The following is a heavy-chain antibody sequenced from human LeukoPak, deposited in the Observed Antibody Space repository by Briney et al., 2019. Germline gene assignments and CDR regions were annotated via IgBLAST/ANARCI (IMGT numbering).Heavy chain of an antibody. V-gene: IGHV4-59*12. CDR1: GGSISSYY. CDR2: IYYSGST. J-gene: IGHJ4*02. CDR3: ARVLRGYSYGLYYFDY. D-gene: IGHD5-18*01. Sequence: PSETLSLTCTVSGGSISSYYWSWIRQPPGKGLEWIGYIYYSGSTNYNPSLKSRVTISVDTSKNQFSLKLSSVTAADTAVYYCARVLRGYSYGLYYFDYWGQGTLVTVSS.